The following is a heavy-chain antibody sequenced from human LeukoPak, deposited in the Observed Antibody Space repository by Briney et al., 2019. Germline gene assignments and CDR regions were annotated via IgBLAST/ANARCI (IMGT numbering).Heavy chain of an antibody. J-gene: IGHJ4*02. D-gene: IGHD6-19*01. Sequence: GGPLRLSCAASGFTFSSYGMHWVRQAPGKGLEWVAVISYDGSNKYYADSVKGRFTISSDNSKNTLYLQMNSLRAEDTAVYYCAKGIAVASFDYWGQGTLVTVSS. CDR1: GFTFSSYG. V-gene: IGHV3-30*18. CDR2: ISYDGSNK. CDR3: AKGIAVASFDY.